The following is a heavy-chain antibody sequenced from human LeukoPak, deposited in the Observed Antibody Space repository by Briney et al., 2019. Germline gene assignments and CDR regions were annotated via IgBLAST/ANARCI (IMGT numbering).Heavy chain of an antibody. Sequence: SVKVSCKASGGTFSSYAISWVRQAPGQRLEWMGGIIPIFGTANYAQKFQGRVTITADESTSTAYMELSSLRSEDTAVYYCARGEDYYGSGSYYNSFDYWGQGTLVTVSS. CDR2: IIPIFGTA. CDR1: GGTFSSYA. V-gene: IGHV1-69*01. D-gene: IGHD3-10*01. J-gene: IGHJ4*02. CDR3: ARGEDYYGSGSYYNSFDY.